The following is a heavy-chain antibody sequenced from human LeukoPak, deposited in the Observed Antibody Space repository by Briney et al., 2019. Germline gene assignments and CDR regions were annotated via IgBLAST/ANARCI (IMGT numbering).Heavy chain of an antibody. CDR1: GFTFSSYW. D-gene: IGHD3-10*02. CDR2: MRSDGSVT. V-gene: IGHV3-7*01. CDR3: ARDNNFVLDY. Sequence: GGSLRLSCAASGFTFSSYWMNWARQAPGKGLEWVANMRSDGSVTFYADSVKGRFTISRDNAKNSLYLQMNSLRAEDTAVYFCARDNNFVLDYWGQGILVTVSS. J-gene: IGHJ4*02.